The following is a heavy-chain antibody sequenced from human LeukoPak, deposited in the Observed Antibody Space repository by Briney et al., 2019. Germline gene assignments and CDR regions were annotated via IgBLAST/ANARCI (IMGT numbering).Heavy chain of an antibody. CDR3: ARDVGSGWYAYFDY. V-gene: IGHV4-59*01. CDR2: IYYSGST. Sequence: PSETLSLTCTVSGGSISSYYWSWIRQPPGKGLEWIGYIYYSGSTNYNPSLKSRVTISVDTSKNQFSLKLNSVIAADTAVYYCARDVGSGWYAYFDYWGQGTLVTVSS. CDR1: GGSISSYY. D-gene: IGHD6-19*01. J-gene: IGHJ4*02.